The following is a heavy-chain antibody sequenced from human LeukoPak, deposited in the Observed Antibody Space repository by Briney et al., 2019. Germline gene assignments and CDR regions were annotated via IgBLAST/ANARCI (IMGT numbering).Heavy chain of an antibody. CDR2: IYWNDDK. V-gene: IGHV2-5*01. J-gene: IGHJ5*02. D-gene: IGHD6-13*01. CDR3: AHRRLQAAARNNWFDP. Sequence: SGPALVNPTQTLTLTCTFSGFSLSTSGVGVGWIRQPPGKALEWLALIYWNDDKRYSPSLKSRLTITKDTSKNQVVLTMTNMDPVDTATYYCAHRRLQAAARNNWFDPWGQGTLVTVSS. CDR1: GFSLSTSGVG.